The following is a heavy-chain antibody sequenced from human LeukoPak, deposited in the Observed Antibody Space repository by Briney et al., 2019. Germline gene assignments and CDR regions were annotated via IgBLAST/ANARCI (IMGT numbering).Heavy chain of an antibody. J-gene: IGHJ4*02. Sequence: GGSLRLSCAASGFTFTSYAMSWVRQAPGKGPEWVSGISESGGSTYYVDSVKGRFTISRDNSKNTVYLQMNSLRAEDTAIYYCAKGGVRPVTTGDYWGQGTLVTVS. V-gene: IGHV3-23*01. D-gene: IGHD4-17*01. CDR2: ISESGGST. CDR3: AKGGVRPVTTGDY. CDR1: GFTFTSYA.